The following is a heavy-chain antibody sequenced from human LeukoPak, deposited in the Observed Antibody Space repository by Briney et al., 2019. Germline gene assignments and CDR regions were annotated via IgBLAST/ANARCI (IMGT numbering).Heavy chain of an antibody. CDR1: GGSFSGYY. V-gene: IGHV4-34*01. D-gene: IGHD2-2*01. CDR2: INHSGST. CDR3: ARGVFCSSTSCSFYFDY. J-gene: IGHJ4*02. Sequence: SETLSLTCAVYGGSFSGYYWSWIRQPPGKGLEWIGEINHSGSTNYNPSLKSRVTISVDTSKNQFSLKLSSVTAAGTAVYYCARGVFCSSTSCSFYFDYWGQGTLVTVSS.